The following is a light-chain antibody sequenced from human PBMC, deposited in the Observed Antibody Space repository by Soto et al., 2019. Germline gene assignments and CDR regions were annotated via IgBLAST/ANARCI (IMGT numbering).Light chain of an antibody. J-gene: IGKJ3*01. CDR1: QGISSY. CDR2: AAS. Sequence: AIRMTQSPSSLSASTGDRVTITCRASQGISSYLAWYQQKPGKAPTLLIYAASTLQSGVPSRFSGSGSGTDFTLPISCLQSEDFATYYCQQYYSYPQVTFGPGTKVDIK. CDR3: QQYYSYPQVT. V-gene: IGKV1-8*01.